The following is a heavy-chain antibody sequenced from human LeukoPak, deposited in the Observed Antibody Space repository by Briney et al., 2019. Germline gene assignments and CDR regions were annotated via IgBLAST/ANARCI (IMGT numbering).Heavy chain of an antibody. J-gene: IGHJ3*02. CDR1: SGSISSVH. CDR2: IYYSGRT. V-gene: IGHV4-59*01. CDR3: ARKNDFDI. Sequence: KPSETLSLTCTVSSGSISSVHWNWLRQPPGKGLEWIGCIYYSGRTYYNPSLKSRVTISVDMSKSQFSLRLTSVTAADTAVYYCARKNDFDIWGQGTLVTVSS. D-gene: IGHD2/OR15-2a*01.